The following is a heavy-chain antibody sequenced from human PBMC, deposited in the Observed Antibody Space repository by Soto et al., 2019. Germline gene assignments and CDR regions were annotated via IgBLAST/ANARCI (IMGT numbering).Heavy chain of an antibody. CDR2: INSDGST. CDR1: GFLVNSAY. D-gene: IGHD5-18*01. Sequence: EVQLVESGGGLIPPGGSLRLSCAASGFLVNSAYMTWVRQAPGKGLEWLSMINSDGSTLYAESVKGRVTISRDNSKNRLDLPMNSLRAEDTAMYYCARSGYSFAWGYWGQGTLVIVTS. V-gene: IGHV3-53*01. CDR3: ARSGYSFAWGY. J-gene: IGHJ4*02.